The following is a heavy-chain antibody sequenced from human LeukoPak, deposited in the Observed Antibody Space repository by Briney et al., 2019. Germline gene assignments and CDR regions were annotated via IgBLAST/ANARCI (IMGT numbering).Heavy chain of an antibody. CDR2: ISSSGSGM. J-gene: IGHJ4*02. V-gene: IGHV3-48*01. CDR1: GFNFSSYA. Sequence: PGGSLRLSCAASGFNFSSYAMSWVRQAPGKGLEWVSYISSSGSGMYYADSVKGRFTISRDNAKNSLYLQMNSLRVEDTAVYYCARGGGKGLDYWGQGTLVTVSS. CDR3: ARGGGKGLDY. D-gene: IGHD4-23*01.